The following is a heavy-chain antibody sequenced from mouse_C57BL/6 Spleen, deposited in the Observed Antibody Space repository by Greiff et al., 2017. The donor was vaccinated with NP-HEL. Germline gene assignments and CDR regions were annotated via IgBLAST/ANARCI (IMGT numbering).Heavy chain of an antibody. V-gene: IGHV1-50*01. J-gene: IGHJ3*01. D-gene: IGHD2-4*01. CDR1: GYTFTSYW. CDR2: IDPSDSYT. CDR3: ARLGGLPAWFAY. Sequence: VQLQQSGAELVKPGASVKLSCKASGYTFTSYWMQWVKQRPGQGLEWIGEIDPSDSYTNYNQKFKGKATLTVDTSSSTAYMQLSSLTSEDSAVYSCARLGGLPAWFAYWGQGTLVTVSA.